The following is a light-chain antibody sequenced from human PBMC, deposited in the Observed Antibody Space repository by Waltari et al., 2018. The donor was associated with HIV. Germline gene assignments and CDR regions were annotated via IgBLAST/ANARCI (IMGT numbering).Light chain of an antibody. CDR2: EDT. Sequence: QSALTQPASVSGSPGQSITISCIGTSSDVGGYSLLSWYQHHPGKAPQLLIFEDTERPSGVSNRFSASKSGTTASLTISGLLAEDAADYYCCSYGGFTTYVFGSGTKVTVL. CDR1: SSDVGGYSL. CDR3: CSYGGFTTYV. V-gene: IGLV2-23*01. J-gene: IGLJ1*01.